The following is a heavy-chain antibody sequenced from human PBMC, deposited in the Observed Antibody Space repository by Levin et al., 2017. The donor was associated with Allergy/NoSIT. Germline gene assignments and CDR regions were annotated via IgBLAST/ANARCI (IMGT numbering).Heavy chain of an antibody. D-gene: IGHD2-21*01. V-gene: IGHV3-23*01. CDR1: GFTFRSYA. J-gene: IGHJ6*03. Sequence: GGSLRLSCAASGFTFRSYAMTWVRRAPGKGLEWVSLIPGSGGGTYYADSVKGRFTISRDNSKNTLYLQMNSLRAADTAVSYCANNGEVRTKYYYYMDVWGKGTTVTVSS. CDR2: IPGSGGGT. CDR3: ANNGEVRTKYYYYMDV.